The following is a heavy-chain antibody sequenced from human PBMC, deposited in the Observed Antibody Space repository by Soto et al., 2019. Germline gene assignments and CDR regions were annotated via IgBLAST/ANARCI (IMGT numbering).Heavy chain of an antibody. CDR3: LRSHGGY. Sequence: SETLSLTWTVSGGSMRSYSWSWFRRPPGGRVELIGCISYTGSADCSPSLKRRISMSVDTSKNQFSLKLSSVTAADTAVYYCLRSHGGYWGQGIQVTVSS. CDR1: GGSMRSYS. J-gene: IGHJ4*02. CDR2: ISYTGSA. V-gene: IGHV4-59*03.